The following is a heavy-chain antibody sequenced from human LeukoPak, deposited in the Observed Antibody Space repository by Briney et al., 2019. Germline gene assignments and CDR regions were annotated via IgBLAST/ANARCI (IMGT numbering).Heavy chain of an antibody. CDR1: GFTFSSYW. CDR3: ARRRAVAGSYWFDP. V-gene: IGHV3-74*01. J-gene: IGHJ5*02. CDR2: INSDGSST. D-gene: IGHD6-19*01. Sequence: SGGSLRLSCAASGFTFSSYWMHWVRQAPGKGLLWVPRINSDGSSTSYADSVKGRFTISRDNAKNTLYLQMNSLRAEDTAVYYCARRRAVAGSYWFDPWGQGTLVTVSS.